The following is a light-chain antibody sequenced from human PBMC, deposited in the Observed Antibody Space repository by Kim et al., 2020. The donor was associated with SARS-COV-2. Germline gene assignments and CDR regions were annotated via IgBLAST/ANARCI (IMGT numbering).Light chain of an antibody. CDR3: NSRDSSGNPGA. CDR2: GKN. V-gene: IGLV3-19*01. Sequence: SSELTQDPAVSVALGQTVRITCQGDSLRSYYASWYQQKPGQAPVLVIYGKNNRPSGIPDRFSGSSSGNTASLTITGAQAEDEADYYCNSRDSSGNPGAFG. CDR1: SLRSYY. J-gene: IGLJ3*02.